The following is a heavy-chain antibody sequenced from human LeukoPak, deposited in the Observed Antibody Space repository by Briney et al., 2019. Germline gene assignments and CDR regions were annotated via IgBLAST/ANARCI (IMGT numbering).Heavy chain of an antibody. CDR3: ARDLRSGNWFDP. D-gene: IGHD5/OR15-5a*01. Sequence: GGSLRLSCAASGFTFSDYYMSWIRQAPGKGLEWVSYISSSSSYTNYADSVKGRFTISRDNAKNPLYLQMNSLRAEDTAVYYCARDLRSGNWFDPWGQGTLVTVSS. CDR1: GFTFSDYY. V-gene: IGHV3-11*06. J-gene: IGHJ5*02. CDR2: ISSSSSYT.